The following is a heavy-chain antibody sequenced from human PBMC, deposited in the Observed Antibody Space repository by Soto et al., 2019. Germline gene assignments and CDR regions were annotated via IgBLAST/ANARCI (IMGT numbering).Heavy chain of an antibody. V-gene: IGHV3-23*01. CDR3: ARTYYDSSGYYINRPYYYYGMDV. CDR2: ISGSGGST. J-gene: IGHJ6*02. Sequence: GGSLRLSCAASGFTFSSYAMSWVRQAPGKGLEWVSAISGSGGSTYYADSVKGRFTISRDNSKNTLYLQMSSLRSEDTAVYYCARTYYDSSGYYINRPYYYYGMDVWGQGTTVTVSS. D-gene: IGHD3-22*01. CDR1: GFTFSSYA.